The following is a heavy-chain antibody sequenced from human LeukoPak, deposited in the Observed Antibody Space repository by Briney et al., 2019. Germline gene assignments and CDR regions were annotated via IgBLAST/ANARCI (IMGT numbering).Heavy chain of an antibody. CDR1: GGSISSGGYY. CDR3: AKTGGSSWSQFDY. CDR2: ISGSGGST. D-gene: IGHD6-13*01. Sequence: LSLTCTVSGGSISSGGYYWSWVRQAPGKGLEWVSAISGSGGSTYYADSVKGRFTISRGESKNTLYLQMNSLRAEDTAVYYCAKTGGSSWSQFDYWGQGTLVTVSS. J-gene: IGHJ4*02. V-gene: IGHV3-23*01.